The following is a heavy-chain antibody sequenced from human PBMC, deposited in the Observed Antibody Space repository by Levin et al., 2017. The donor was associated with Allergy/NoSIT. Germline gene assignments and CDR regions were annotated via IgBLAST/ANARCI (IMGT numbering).Heavy chain of an antibody. CDR3: VRNMGGGNSAYSDY. Sequence: SSETLSLTCTVSGGSITTNYWSWIRQPPGQTLEWIGYIYHSGSTNYNPSLKSRVTMSVDTSKNQFSLKLRSVTAADTAVYYCVRNMGGGNSAYSDYWGQGTLVTVSS. V-gene: IGHV4-59*01. CDR1: GGSITTNY. J-gene: IGHJ4*02. CDR2: IYHSGST. D-gene: IGHD4-23*01.